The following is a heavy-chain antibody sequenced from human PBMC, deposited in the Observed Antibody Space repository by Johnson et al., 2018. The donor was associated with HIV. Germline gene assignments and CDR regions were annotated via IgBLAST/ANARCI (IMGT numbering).Heavy chain of an antibody. CDR1: GFTFSQYA. J-gene: IGHJ3*02. CDR2: ISSNGGST. Sequence: VQLVESGGGLVQPGESLRLSCVASGFTFSQYAMHWVRQAPGKGLEYVSAISSNGGSTYYANSVKGRFTISRDNSKNTLYLQMGSLRAEDMAVYYCARADVWELLGRGYAFDIWGQGTMVTVSS. D-gene: IGHD1-26*01. CDR3: ARADVWELLGRGYAFDI. V-gene: IGHV3-64*01.